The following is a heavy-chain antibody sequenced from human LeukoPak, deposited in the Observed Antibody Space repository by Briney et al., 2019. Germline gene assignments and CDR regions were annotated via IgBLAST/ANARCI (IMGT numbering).Heavy chain of an antibody. CDR1: GCSFTRYW. Sequence: GEALRISFKGSGCSFTRYWISWGRRMPGKGVGWMGRIDPSDCYTNYSPSFQGHVTISADKSISTAYLQWSSLKASDTAMYYCARGITMVRGASDYWGQGTLVTVSS. CDR3: ARGITMVRGASDY. J-gene: IGHJ4*02. D-gene: IGHD3-10*01. CDR2: IDPSDCYT. V-gene: IGHV5-10-1*01.